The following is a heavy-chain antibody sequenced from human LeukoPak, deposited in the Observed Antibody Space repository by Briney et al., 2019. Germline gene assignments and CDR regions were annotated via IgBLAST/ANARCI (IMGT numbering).Heavy chain of an antibody. V-gene: IGHV4-34*01. J-gene: IGHJ2*01. Sequence: SETLSLTCAVYGGSFSGYYWSWIRQPPGKGLEWIGEINHSGSTNYNPSLKSRVTMSVDTSKNQFSLKLSSVTAADTAVYYCARGRPVTIRYWYFDLWGRGTLVTVSS. CDR1: GGSFSGYY. CDR3: ARGRPVTIRYWYFDL. CDR2: INHSGST. D-gene: IGHD4-17*01.